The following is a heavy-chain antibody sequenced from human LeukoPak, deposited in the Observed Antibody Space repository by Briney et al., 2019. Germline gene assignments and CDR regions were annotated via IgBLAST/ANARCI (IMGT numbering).Heavy chain of an antibody. CDR1: GGTFSSYT. D-gene: IGHD3-3*01. V-gene: IGHV1-69*02. CDR3: ARSDSGYDFWSGYYTSFDY. Sequence: GASVKVSCKASGGTFSSYTISWVRQAPGQGLEWMGRIIPILGIANYAQKFQGRVTITADKSTSTAYMELSSLRSEDTAVYYCARSDSGYDFWSGYYTSFDYWGQGTLATVSS. J-gene: IGHJ4*02. CDR2: IIPILGIA.